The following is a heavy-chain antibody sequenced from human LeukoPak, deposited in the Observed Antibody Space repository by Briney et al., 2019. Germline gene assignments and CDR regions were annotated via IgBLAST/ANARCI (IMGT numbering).Heavy chain of an antibody. D-gene: IGHD2-21*02. CDR1: GGSISSGTYH. CDR2: IYTSGNT. Sequence: SETLSLTCTVSGGSISSGTYHWSWIRQPAGKGLEWIGRIYTSGNTNYNPSLKSRVTISVDTSKNQFSLKLSSVIAADTAVYYCARDRDCGGDCYTFDYWGQGTLVTVSS. J-gene: IGHJ4*02. V-gene: IGHV4-61*02. CDR3: ARDRDCGGDCYTFDY.